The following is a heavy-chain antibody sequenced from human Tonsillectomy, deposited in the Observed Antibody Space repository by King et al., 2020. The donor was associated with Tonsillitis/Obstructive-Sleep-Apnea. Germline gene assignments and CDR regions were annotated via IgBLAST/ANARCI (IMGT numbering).Heavy chain of an antibody. J-gene: IGHJ6*03. CDR1: GFTFSSYA. CDR2: MSYDGSSE. CDR3: ATPPTCSSSTTCYSYSYFYIDV. Sequence: VQLVESGGGVVQPGTSLRLSCSASGFTFSSYAMNWVRQAPGKGLEWVAGMSYDGSSEYYADYVKGRFTISRDKSKNSLYLQMNSLRAEDTDVYYCATPPTCSSSTTCYSYSYFYIDVWGKGTTVTVSS. V-gene: IGHV3-30*04. D-gene: IGHD2-2*02.